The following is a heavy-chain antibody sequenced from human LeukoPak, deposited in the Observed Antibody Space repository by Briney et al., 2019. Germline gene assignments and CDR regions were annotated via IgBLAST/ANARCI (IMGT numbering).Heavy chain of an antibody. CDR3: AKGDSSSWYNFDY. CDR2: ISWDDDST. V-gene: IGHV3-43*01. Sequence: TGGSLRLSCAASGFTFDDYTMHWVRQAPGKGLEWVSLISWDDDSTYYADSVKGRFTISRDNSKNSLYLRMNSLRTEDTALYYCAKGDSSSWYNFDYWGQGTLVTVSS. D-gene: IGHD6-13*01. CDR1: GFTFDDYT. J-gene: IGHJ4*02.